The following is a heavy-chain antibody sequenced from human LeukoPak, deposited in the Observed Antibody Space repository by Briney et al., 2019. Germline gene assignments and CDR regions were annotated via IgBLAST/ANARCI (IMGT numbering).Heavy chain of an antibody. Sequence: ASVKVSCKASGYTFTSYDINWVRQATGQGLEWMGWMNPNSGNTGYAQKFQGRVTMTRNTSISTAYMELSSLRSEDTAVYYCARDQGPYYYGSGSYYDYWGQGTLVTVSS. CDR3: ARDQGPYYYGSGSYYDY. CDR2: MNPNSGNT. J-gene: IGHJ4*02. D-gene: IGHD3-10*01. CDR1: GYTFTSYD. V-gene: IGHV1-8*01.